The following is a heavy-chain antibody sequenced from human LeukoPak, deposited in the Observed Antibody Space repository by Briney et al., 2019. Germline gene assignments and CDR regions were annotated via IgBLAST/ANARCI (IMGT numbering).Heavy chain of an antibody. J-gene: IGHJ6*02. CDR2: IYSGGST. V-gene: IGHV3-66*01. CDR3: ARYGQLSRSYYYGMDV. D-gene: IGHD2-2*01. CDR1: GFTVSSNY. Sequence: GGSLRLSCAASGFTVSSNYMSWVRQAPGKGLEWVSVIYSGGSTYYADSVKGRFTISRDNSKNTLYLHMNSLRAEDTAVYYCARYGQLSRSYYYGMDVWGQGTTVTVSS.